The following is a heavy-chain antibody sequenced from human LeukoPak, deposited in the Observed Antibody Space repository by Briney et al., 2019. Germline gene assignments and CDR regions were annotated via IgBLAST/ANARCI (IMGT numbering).Heavy chain of an antibody. Sequence: PGGSLRLSCAASGFTFSSYAMSWVRQTPGKGLEWVGRIESKSDGGTTDYAAPVKGRCIISRDDSESTLYLELNSLKIEDTGIYYCLVQYFFDYWGQGTLVTVSS. CDR2: IESKSDGGTT. CDR3: LVQYFFDY. D-gene: IGHD2-8*02. J-gene: IGHJ4*02. CDR1: GFTFSSYA. V-gene: IGHV3-15*04.